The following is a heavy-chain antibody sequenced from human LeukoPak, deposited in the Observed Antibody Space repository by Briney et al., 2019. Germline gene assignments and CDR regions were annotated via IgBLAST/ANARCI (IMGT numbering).Heavy chain of an antibody. J-gene: IGHJ5*02. CDR3: AKRLYYYGSGSYYLEP. CDR1: GFTVSSNY. V-gene: IGHV3-53*01. CDR2: LYSDGTT. Sequence: PGGSLRLSCATSGFTVSSNYVSWVRQAPGKRLEWVSVLYSDGTTYYVDSVKGRFTISRDNSKNTLYLQMNSLRAEDTAVYYCAKRLYYYGSGSYYLEPWGQGTLVTVSS. D-gene: IGHD3-10*01.